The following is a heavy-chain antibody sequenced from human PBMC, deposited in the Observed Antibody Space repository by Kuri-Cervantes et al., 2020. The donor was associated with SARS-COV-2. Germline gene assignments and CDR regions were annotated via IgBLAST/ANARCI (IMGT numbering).Heavy chain of an antibody. V-gene: IGHV4-61*01. CDR2: IYYSGST. Sequence: SETLSLTCTVSGGSVSSGSYYWSWIRQPPGKGLEWIGYIYYSGSTNYNPSLKSRVTISVDTSKNQFSLKLSSVTAADTAVYYCARDGRIGLDVWGQGTTVTVSS. J-gene: IGHJ6*02. CDR3: ARDGRIGLDV. CDR1: GGSVSSGSYY. D-gene: IGHD2-15*01.